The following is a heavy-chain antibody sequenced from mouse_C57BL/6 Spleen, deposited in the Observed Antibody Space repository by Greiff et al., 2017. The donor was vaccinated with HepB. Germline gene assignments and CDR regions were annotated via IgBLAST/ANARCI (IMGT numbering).Heavy chain of an antibody. J-gene: IGHJ2*01. D-gene: IGHD2-3*01. CDR2: INPNTGGT. CDR3: ASYGVYDGDDFDY. V-gene: IGHV1-22*01. Sequence: VQLQQSGPELVKPGASVKMSCKASGYTFTDYNMHWVKQSHGKSLEWIGYINPNTGGTNYNQKFKGKSTLTVHKSSNTAYIGLRSLTSEESSVYDCASYGVYDGDDFDYWGQGTTLTVSA. CDR1: GYTFTDYN.